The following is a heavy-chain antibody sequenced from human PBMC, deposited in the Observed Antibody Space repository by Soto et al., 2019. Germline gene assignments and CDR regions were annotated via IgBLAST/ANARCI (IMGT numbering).Heavy chain of an antibody. J-gene: IGHJ6*02. CDR1: GFTFSSYG. CDR2: ISYDGSNK. Sequence: QVQLVESGGGVVQPGRSLRLSCAASGFTFSSYGMHWVRQAPGMGLEWVAVISYDGSNKYYADSVKGRFTISRDNSKNTLYLQMNSLRAEDTAVYYCAKDRARCVITSCYAYNGMDVWGQGTMVTVSS. D-gene: IGHD2-2*01. V-gene: IGHV3-30*18. CDR3: AKDRARCVITSCYAYNGMDV.